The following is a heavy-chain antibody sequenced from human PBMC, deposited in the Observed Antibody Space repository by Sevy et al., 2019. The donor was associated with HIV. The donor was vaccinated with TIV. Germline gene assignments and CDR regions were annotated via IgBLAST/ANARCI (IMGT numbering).Heavy chain of an antibody. V-gene: IGHV3-15*01. D-gene: IGHD2-2*01. CDR1: GFTFSNAW. Sequence: GGSLRLSCAASGFTFSNAWMSWVRQAPGKGLEWVGHIKSKTDGGTAYYGAPVKGRFSISRDDSKNTVYVQMNSLKTEDTAVYYCTTEEAVVPATLEALNAFDIWGQGTMVTVS. CDR2: IKSKTDGGTA. CDR3: TTEEAVVPATLEALNAFDI. J-gene: IGHJ3*02.